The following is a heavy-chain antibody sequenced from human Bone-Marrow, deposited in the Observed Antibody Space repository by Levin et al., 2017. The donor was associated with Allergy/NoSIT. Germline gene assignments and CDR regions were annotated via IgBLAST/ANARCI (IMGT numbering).Heavy chain of an antibody. D-gene: IGHD2-21*01. Sequence: GESLKISCAASGFAFRTYGIHWVRQAPGKGLEWVAIISSDGTSENYADSVKGRFTMSRDNSKNTLYVQMNSLRIDDTAVYYCARATLLRYRGNNLYYGMDVWGQGTTVTVSS. CDR2: ISSDGTSE. CDR3: ARATLLRYRGNNLYYGMDV. CDR1: GFAFRTYG. V-gene: IGHV3-30-3*01. J-gene: IGHJ6*02.